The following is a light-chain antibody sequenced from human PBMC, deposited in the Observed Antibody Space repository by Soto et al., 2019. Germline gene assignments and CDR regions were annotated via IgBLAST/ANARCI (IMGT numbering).Light chain of an antibody. CDR2: EVN. Sequence: LTQPPSASGSPGQSFTISCTLTSIDVGDYNYVSWYQQHPGKAPKLIIYEVNKRPSGVPDRFSGSKSGNTASLTVSGLQAEDEADYYCSSYAGSNTFLFGGGTKVTV. CDR3: SSYAGSNTFL. CDR1: SIDVGDYNY. J-gene: IGLJ3*02. V-gene: IGLV2-8*01.